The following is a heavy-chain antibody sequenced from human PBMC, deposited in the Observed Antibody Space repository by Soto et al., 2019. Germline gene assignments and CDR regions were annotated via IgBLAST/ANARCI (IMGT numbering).Heavy chain of an antibody. V-gene: IGHV3-23*01. J-gene: IGHJ6*03. CDR1: GFTFSNYA. D-gene: IGHD2-2*01. CDR3: AKDRARGYCTSTSCYGDFYYYMDV. CDR2: ISYSGGST. Sequence: EVQLLESGGGLVQPGGSLRLSCAASGFTFSNYAMSWVRQAPGKGLEWVSGISYSGGSTYYTDSVKGRFTISRDNSKNTLYLQMNSLRAEETAVYYCAKDRARGYCTSTSCYGDFYYYMDVWGKGTTVTVSS.